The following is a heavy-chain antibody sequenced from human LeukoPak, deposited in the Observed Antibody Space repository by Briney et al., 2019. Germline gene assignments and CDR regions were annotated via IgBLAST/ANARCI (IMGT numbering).Heavy chain of an antibody. CDR1: GGSISSYY. CDR3: ARAEFQWLVFDY. D-gene: IGHD6-19*01. Sequence: SETLSLTCTVSGGSISSYYWSWIRQPPGKGLEWIGYIYYSGSTNYNPSLKSRVTISVDTSKNQFSLKLSSVTAADTAVYYCARAEFQWLVFDYWGQGTLVTVSS. CDR2: IYYSGST. V-gene: IGHV4-59*01. J-gene: IGHJ4*02.